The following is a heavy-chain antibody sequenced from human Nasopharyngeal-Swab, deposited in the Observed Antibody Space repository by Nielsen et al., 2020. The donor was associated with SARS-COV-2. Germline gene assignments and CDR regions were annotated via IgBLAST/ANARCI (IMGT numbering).Heavy chain of an antibody. CDR1: GFTFSSYA. D-gene: IGHD3-10*01. Sequence: GESLKISCAASGFTFSSYAMHWVRQAPGKGLEWVAVISYDGSNKYYADSVKGRFTISRDNSKNTLYLQMNSLRAEDTAVYYCARGLLWFGGNFNFDYWGQGTLVTV. CDR3: ARGLLWFGGNFNFDY. V-gene: IGHV3-30*04. J-gene: IGHJ4*02. CDR2: ISYDGSNK.